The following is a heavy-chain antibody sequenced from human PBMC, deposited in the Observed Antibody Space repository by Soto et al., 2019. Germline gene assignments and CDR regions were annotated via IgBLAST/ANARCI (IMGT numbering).Heavy chain of an antibody. D-gene: IGHD2-2*01. J-gene: IGHJ4*02. V-gene: IGHV4-30-4*01. CDR3: VRYCSTTKCPFDY. Sequence: TMCLTSTVADGSSVSGGSYWIGIKPPPGKGLEWIGYIYYSGNTYFNPSLKSRVTLSVDTSKNQFSLNLSSVTAADTAVYYCVRYCSTTKCPFDYWGQGTRVTVSA. CDR1: DGSSVSGGSY. CDR2: IYYSGNT.